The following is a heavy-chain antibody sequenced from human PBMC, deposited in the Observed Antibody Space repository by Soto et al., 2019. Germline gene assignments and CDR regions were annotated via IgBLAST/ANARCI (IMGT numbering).Heavy chain of an antibody. CDR1: GFTVSSNY. J-gene: IGHJ6*02. D-gene: IGHD6-19*01. CDR2: IYSGGST. CDR3: ARVVDIAYSSGWFQDGMDV. V-gene: IGHV3-53*01. Sequence: GGSLRLSCAASGFTVSSNYMSWVRQAPGKGLEWVSVIYSGGSTYYADSVKGRFTISRDNSKNTLYLQMNSLRAEDTAVYYCARVVDIAYSSGWFQDGMDVWGQGT.